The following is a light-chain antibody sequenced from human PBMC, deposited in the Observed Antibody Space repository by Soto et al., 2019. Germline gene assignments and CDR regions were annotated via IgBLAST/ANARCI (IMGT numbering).Light chain of an antibody. CDR2: DNN. CDR1: SSNIGINA. Sequence: QSVLTQPPSASGTPGQRVTISCSGSSSNIGINAVNWYQQLPGTAPKLLMYDNNQRPSGVPDRVSGSKSGTSASLAISGLQSDDEADYYCASWDDSLNGLLFRTGTKVTVL. J-gene: IGLJ1*01. V-gene: IGLV1-44*01. CDR3: ASWDDSLNGLL.